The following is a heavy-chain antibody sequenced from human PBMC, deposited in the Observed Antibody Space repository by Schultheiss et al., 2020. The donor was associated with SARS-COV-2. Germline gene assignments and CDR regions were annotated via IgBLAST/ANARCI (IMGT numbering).Heavy chain of an antibody. D-gene: IGHD4-11*01. Sequence: SETLSLTCTVSGGSISSSSYYWGWIRQPPGKGLEWIGSISYSGSTYYNPSLKSRVTISVDTSKNQFSLKFSSVTAADTAVYYCARATTVTTFFYDYYGMDVWGQGTTVTVSS. CDR1: GGSISSSSYY. V-gene: IGHV4-39*01. CDR3: ARATTVTTFFYDYYGMDV. CDR2: ISYSGST. J-gene: IGHJ6*02.